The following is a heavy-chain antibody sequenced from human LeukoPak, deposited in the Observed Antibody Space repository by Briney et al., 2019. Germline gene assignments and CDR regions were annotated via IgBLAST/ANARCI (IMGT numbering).Heavy chain of an antibody. V-gene: IGHV4-34*01. Sequence: SETLSLTCAVYGGSFSGYYCSWICKPPAQGLDWIGEINHSECTNYIQSLMSRVTISVDTSKNQYFLKLSSVTAADKAVYYCARDRATAPLDYWGQGTLVTVSS. D-gene: IGHD5-12*01. CDR3: ARDRATAPLDY. CDR1: GGSFSGYY. J-gene: IGHJ4*01. CDR2: INHSECT.